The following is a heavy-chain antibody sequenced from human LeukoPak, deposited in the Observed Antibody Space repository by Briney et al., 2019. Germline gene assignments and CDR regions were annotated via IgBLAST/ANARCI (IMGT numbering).Heavy chain of an antibody. J-gene: IGHJ4*02. CDR1: GYSFITYW. D-gene: IGHD2-15*01. V-gene: IGHV5-51*01. CDR3: ARQWSFDY. Sequence: GETLKISCQASGYSFITYWIAWVRQMPGKGLEWVGIINPRDSDARYSPSFQGQVIISADASISTAYLQWSSLQASDTAMYYCARQWSFDYWGQGSLVIVSS. CDR2: INPRDSDA.